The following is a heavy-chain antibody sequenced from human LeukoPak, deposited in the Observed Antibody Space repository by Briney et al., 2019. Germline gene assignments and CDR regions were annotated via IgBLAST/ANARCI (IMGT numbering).Heavy chain of an antibody. CDR2: IYGSGTI. D-gene: IGHD3-10*01. CDR3: SRDSGTTGEVKFDP. Sequence: SETLSLTCTVSGGSIRSYYWSWIRQPAGKGLEWIGRIYGSGTITYNPSLKSRVSMSVDTSRNQFSLNLRYVTAADTAVYYCSRDSGTTGEVKFDPWGQGALVTVSS. J-gene: IGHJ5*02. CDR1: GGSIRSYY. V-gene: IGHV4-4*07.